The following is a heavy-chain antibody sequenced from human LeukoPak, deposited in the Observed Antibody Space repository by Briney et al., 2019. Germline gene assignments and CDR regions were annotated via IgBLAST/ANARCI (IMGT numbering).Heavy chain of an antibody. Sequence: ASVKVSRKASGYTFTTYGISRVRQAPGQGLEWMGWISAYNGNTNYAQKLQGRVTMTTDTSTKTAYMELRSLRSDDTAVYYCASGYCSGGSCYGLLVSWGQGTLVIVSS. V-gene: IGHV1-18*01. D-gene: IGHD2-15*01. CDR2: ISAYNGNT. J-gene: IGHJ4*02. CDR1: GYTFTTYG. CDR3: ASGYCSGGSCYGLLVS.